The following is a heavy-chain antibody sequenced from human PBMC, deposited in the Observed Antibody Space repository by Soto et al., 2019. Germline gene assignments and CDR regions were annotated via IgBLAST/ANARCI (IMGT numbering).Heavy chain of an antibody. Sequence: GESLKISCKGSGFSFTSYWIGWVRQMPGKGLEWMGIIYPGDSDTRYSPSFQGQVTISADKSVSTAYLQWSSLKASGTAMYYCARTADNSDYFGLAFDIWGQGTMVTVSS. V-gene: IGHV5-51*01. D-gene: IGHD4-17*01. CDR1: GFSFTSYW. CDR3: ARTADNSDYFGLAFDI. J-gene: IGHJ3*02. CDR2: IYPGDSDT.